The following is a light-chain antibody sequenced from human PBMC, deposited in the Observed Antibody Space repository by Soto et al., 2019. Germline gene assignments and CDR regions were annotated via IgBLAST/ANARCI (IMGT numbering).Light chain of an antibody. J-gene: IGKJ4*01. Sequence: EIVMTQTPLSLSVTPGQSASISCRSSQTLLHSNGKSYLYWYLQKAGQAPQHLIYEVSKRFSGVPDRFSGSGAGTDFTLKISRVEAEDVGVYYCLQSLHVPLTFGGGTKVEIK. CDR3: LQSLHVPLT. CDR1: QTLLHSNGKSY. V-gene: IGKV2D-29*01. CDR2: EVS.